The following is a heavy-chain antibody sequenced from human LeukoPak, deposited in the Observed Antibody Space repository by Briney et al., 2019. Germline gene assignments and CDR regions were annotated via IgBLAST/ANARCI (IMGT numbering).Heavy chain of an antibody. Sequence: PGGSLRLSCAASGFTFSSYSMNWVRQAPGKGLEWVSYISSSGNSKHYGDSVKGRFTVSRDNAKNSLYLQMNSLRDEDTAVYYCARSYSPFDYWGQGTLVTVSS. CDR3: ARSYSPFDY. D-gene: IGHD6-13*01. CDR1: GFTFSSYS. J-gene: IGHJ4*02. CDR2: ISSSGNSK. V-gene: IGHV3-48*02.